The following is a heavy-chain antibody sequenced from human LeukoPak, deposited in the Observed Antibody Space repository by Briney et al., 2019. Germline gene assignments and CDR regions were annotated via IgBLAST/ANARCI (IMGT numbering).Heavy chain of an antibody. Sequence: GGSLRLSCVASGFTFHDYAMHWVRQVPGKGLECVSLISGDGSNTYYVDSVRGRFTISRDNTKNSLFLQMDSLRAEDTAWYFCAKDMVNFGDYRLDYWGQGTLVTVSS. V-gene: IGHV3-43*02. CDR3: AKDMVNFGDYRLDY. CDR2: ISGDGSNT. J-gene: IGHJ4*02. D-gene: IGHD4-17*01. CDR1: GFTFHDYA.